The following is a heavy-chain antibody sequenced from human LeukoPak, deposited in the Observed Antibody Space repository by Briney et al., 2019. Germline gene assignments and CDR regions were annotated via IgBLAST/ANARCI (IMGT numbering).Heavy chain of an antibody. CDR1: GFTFSDYS. V-gene: IGHV3-64*02. J-gene: IGHJ5*02. CDR2: ISSNGRST. D-gene: IGHD2-21*01. Sequence: GGSLRLSCATSGFTFSDYSMHWVRRAPGKGLEYVSAISSNGRSTYYADSVKGRFTISRDSSKNTLYLQMGSLRPEDMAVYYCARVVSDGWFDPWGQGTLVTVSS. CDR3: ARVVSDGWFDP.